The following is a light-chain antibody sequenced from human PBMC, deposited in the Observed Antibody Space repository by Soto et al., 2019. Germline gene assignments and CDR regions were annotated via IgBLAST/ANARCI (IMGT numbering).Light chain of an antibody. CDR1: QSVDTTF. J-gene: IGKJ1*01. V-gene: IGKV3-20*01. CDR3: QQYMSSVT. Sequence: EIVLTQSPGSLSLSPGQRATLSCRASQSVDTTFFAWYQKKPGQAPRLLIQGASKRATGIPDRFSGRGSGTDFPLIISRLEPEDFAVYYCQQYMSSVTFGQGTKVEIK. CDR2: GAS.